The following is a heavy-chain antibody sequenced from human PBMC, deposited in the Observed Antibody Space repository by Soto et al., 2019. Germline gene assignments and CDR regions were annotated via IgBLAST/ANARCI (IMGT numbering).Heavy chain of an antibody. CDR1: GDSNYY. D-gene: IGHD3-10*01. V-gene: IGHV4-39*01. CDR2: IYYIGTT. J-gene: IGHJ4*02. CDR3: ARQGPNFDSATYFPPPEY. Sequence: SETLSLTCTVSGDSNYYWAWIRQPPGKGLEWIGSIYYIGTTYYNPSLKSRVTISIDTSKKQFFLKLTSVIAADTAVYYCARQGPNFDSATYFPPPEYWGQGVRVTVSS.